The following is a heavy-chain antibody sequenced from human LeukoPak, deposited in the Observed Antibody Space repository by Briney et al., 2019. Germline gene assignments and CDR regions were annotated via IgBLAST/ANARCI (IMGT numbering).Heavy chain of an antibody. Sequence: GGSLRLSCAASGFSFNNYGMHWVRQAPGRGLEWVAMIPYDGSSGKYADFVKGRFTISRDNSKNTLYLQMNSLRDEDTALYYCAKPRVSIGSHFDYWGQGTLVTVSS. CDR3: AKPRVSIGSHFDY. CDR2: IPYDGSSG. V-gene: IGHV3-30*18. J-gene: IGHJ4*02. CDR1: GFSFNNYG. D-gene: IGHD2-15*01.